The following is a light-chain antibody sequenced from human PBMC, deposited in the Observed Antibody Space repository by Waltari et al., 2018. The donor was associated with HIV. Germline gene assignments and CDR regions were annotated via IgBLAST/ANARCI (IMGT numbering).Light chain of an antibody. Sequence: QSALTQPPSASGSPGQSVTISCTGTSSDVGGYNYVSWYQQHPGKAPKLMFYEVSKRPSGVPARVAGPKSGSTASLTVSGLQAEDEADYYSSSYAGSNNRWVFGGGTKLTVL. J-gene: IGLJ3*02. V-gene: IGLV2-8*01. CDR1: SSDVGGYNY. CDR2: EVS. CDR3: SSYAGSNNRWV.